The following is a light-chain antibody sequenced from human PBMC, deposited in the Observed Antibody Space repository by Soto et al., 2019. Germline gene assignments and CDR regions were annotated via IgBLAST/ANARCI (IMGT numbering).Light chain of an antibody. CDR2: GAS. V-gene: IGKV3-15*01. Sequence: ETVMTQSPDTLSVSPGQRATLSCRASQSINSNLAWYQQKPGQAPRLLIYGASTRATGVPARFSGSGSGTEFTLTISSLQSEDFAVYYCQQYNKWPPLTFGGWTKVEIK. CDR3: QQYNKWPPLT. CDR1: QSINSN. J-gene: IGKJ4*01.